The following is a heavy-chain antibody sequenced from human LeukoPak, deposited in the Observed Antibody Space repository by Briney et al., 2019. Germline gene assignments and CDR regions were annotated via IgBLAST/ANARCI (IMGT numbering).Heavy chain of an antibody. CDR3: AKDITVVVTAIGY. CDR2: ISGGGGST. V-gene: IGHV3-23*01. Sequence: GGSLRLSCAASGFTFGTYAMTWVRQPPGKGLEWVSSISGGGGSTYFADSVRGRFTISRDNSKNTLYLQMNSLRAEDTAVYYCAKDITVVVTAIGYWGQGTLVTVSS. J-gene: IGHJ4*02. CDR1: GFTFGTYA. D-gene: IGHD2-21*02.